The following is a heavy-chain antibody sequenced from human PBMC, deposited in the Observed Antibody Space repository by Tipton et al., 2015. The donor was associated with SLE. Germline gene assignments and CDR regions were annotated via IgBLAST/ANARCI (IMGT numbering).Heavy chain of an antibody. J-gene: IGHJ5*01. CDR2: LYYSGST. CDR3: ARETGTYCTTWFDS. V-gene: IGHV4-39*07. CDR1: GASISSSLYY. Sequence: TLSLTCTVSGASISSSLYYWSWIRQHPGKGLEWIGTLYYSGSTYYNPSLRSRVSISVDVSRNQFSLTLNSVTAADTATYSCARETGTYCTTWFDSLGQWTLVTVSS. D-gene: IGHD1-26*01.